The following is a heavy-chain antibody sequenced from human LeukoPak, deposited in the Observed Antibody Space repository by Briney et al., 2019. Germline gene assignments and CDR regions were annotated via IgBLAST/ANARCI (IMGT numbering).Heavy chain of an antibody. CDR2: IYSGGNT. Sequence: GGSLRLSCTVSGFTVSINSMSWVRQAPGKGLERVSFIYSGGNTHYSDSVKGRFTISRDNSKNTLYLQMNSLRAEDTAVYYCARRAGEYSHPYDYWGQGTLVAVSS. J-gene: IGHJ4*02. CDR3: ARRAGEYSHPYDY. D-gene: IGHD2/OR15-2a*01. V-gene: IGHV3-53*01. CDR1: GFTVSINS.